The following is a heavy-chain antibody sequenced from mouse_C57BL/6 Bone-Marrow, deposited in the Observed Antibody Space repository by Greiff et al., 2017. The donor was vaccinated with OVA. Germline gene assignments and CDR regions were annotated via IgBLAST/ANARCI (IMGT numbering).Heavy chain of an antibody. J-gene: IGHJ4*01. V-gene: IGHV5-9-1*02. D-gene: IGHD2-4*01. CDR3: TREVIYYDYALFYAMDY. Sequence: EVQGVESGEGLVKPGGSLKLSCAASGFTFSSYAMSWVRQTPEKRLEWVAYISSGGDYIYYADNARNTLYLQMSSLKSEDTAMYYCTREVIYYDYALFYAMDYWGQGTSVTVSS. CDR2: ISSGGDYI. CDR1: GFTFSSYA.